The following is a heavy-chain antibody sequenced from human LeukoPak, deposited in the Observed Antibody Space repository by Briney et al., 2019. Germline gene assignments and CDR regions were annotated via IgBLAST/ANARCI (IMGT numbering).Heavy chain of an antibody. CDR2: VNPNSGGT. J-gene: IGHJ4*02. CDR1: GYTFTGYY. CDR3: ARVFNYYDSSGPFDY. V-gene: IGHV1-2*02. D-gene: IGHD3-22*01. Sequence: ASVKVSCKASGYTFTGYYMHWVRQAPGQGLEWMGWVNPNSGGTNYAQKFQGRVTMTRDTPISTAYMELSRLRSDDTAVYYCARVFNYYDSSGPFDYWGQGTLVTVSS.